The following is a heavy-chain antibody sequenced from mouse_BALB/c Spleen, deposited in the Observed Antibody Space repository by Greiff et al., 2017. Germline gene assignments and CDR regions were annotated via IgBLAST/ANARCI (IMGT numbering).Heavy chain of an antibody. CDR1: GYAFSSYW. V-gene: IGHV1-80*01. CDR3: ARRYYGNYDAFYF. Sequence: VQLQQSGAELVRPGSSVKISCKASGYAFSSYWLNWVKQRPGQGLEWIGQIYPGDGDTNYNGKFKGKATLTADKSSSTAYMQLSSLTSEDSAVYLCARRYYGNYDAFYFWGQGTSGTGSS. J-gene: IGHJ4*01. D-gene: IGHD2-1*01. CDR2: IYPGDGDT.